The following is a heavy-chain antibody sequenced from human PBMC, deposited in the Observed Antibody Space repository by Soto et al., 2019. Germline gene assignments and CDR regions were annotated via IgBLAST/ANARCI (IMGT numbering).Heavy chain of an antibody. CDR3: ASYYYDSSGYYGFLSKVPVSVGTPDY. V-gene: IGHV3-23*01. Sequence: GGSLRLSCAASGFTFSSYAMSWVRQAPGKGLEWVSAISGSGGSTYYADSVKGRFTISRDNSKNTLYLQMNSLRAEDTAVYYCASYYYDSSGYYGFLSKVPVSVGTPDYWGQGTLVTVSS. J-gene: IGHJ4*02. CDR2: ISGSGGST. CDR1: GFTFSSYA. D-gene: IGHD3-22*01.